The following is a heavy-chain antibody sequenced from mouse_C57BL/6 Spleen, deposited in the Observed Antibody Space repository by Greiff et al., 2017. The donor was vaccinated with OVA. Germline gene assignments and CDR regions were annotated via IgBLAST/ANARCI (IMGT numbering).Heavy chain of an antibody. CDR2: IYPRSGNT. D-gene: IGHD1-1*01. V-gene: IGHV1-81*01. CDR3: ARRGTTESAY. J-gene: IGHJ3*01. Sequence: QVQLQQSGAELARPGASVKLSCKASGYTFTSYGISWVKQRTGQGLEWIGEIYPRSGNTYYNEKFKGKATLTADKSSSTAYMELRSLTSEDSAVYFCARRGTTESAYWGQGTLVTVSA. CDR1: GYTFTSYG.